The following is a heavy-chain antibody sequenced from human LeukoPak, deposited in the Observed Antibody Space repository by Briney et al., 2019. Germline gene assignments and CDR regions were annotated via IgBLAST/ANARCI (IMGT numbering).Heavy chain of an antibody. CDR2: IIPIFGTA. Sequence: GPSVKVSCKASGGTFSSYAISWVRQAPGQGLEWMGGIIPIFGTANYAQKFQGRVTITADESTSTAYMELSGLRSEDTAVYYCARDRNSVVYYASYFDYWGQGTLVTVSS. J-gene: IGHJ4*02. CDR1: GGTFSSYA. CDR3: ARDRNSVVYYASYFDY. D-gene: IGHD3-22*01. V-gene: IGHV1-69*13.